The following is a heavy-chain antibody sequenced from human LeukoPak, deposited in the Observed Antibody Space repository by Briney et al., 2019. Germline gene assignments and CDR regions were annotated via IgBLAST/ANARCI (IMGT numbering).Heavy chain of an antibody. V-gene: IGHV3-74*01. D-gene: IGHD6-19*01. CDR3: ARSDYFHN. CDR1: GFTFSTYW. J-gene: IGHJ4*02. CDR2: IKGDGSRT. Sequence: GGSPRLSCAASGFTFSTYWMHWVRQVPGKGLVWVSRIKGDGSRTVYADSVKGRFTISRDNAKNTLSLQMNSLRAEDTAVYYCARSDYFHNWGQGTLVTVSS.